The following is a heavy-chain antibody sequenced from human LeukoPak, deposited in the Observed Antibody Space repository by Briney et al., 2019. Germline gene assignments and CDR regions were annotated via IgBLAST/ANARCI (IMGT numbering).Heavy chain of an antibody. Sequence: PGGSLRLSCAASGFTFSSYAMSWVRQAPGKGLEWVSAISGSGGSTYYADSVKGRFTISRDNSKNTLYLQMNSLRAEDTAVYYCASYNWIAVAGTRDYWGQGTLVTVSS. J-gene: IGHJ4*02. CDR2: ISGSGGST. CDR3: ASYNWIAVAGTRDY. V-gene: IGHV3-23*01. D-gene: IGHD6-19*01. CDR1: GFTFSSYA.